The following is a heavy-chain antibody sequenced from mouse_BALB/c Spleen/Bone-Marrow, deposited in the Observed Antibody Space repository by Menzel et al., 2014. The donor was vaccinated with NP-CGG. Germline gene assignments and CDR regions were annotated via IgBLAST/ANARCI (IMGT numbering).Heavy chain of an antibody. V-gene: IGHV1-9*01. Sequence: QVQLKQSGAELMKPGASVKISCKATGYTFSSYWIEWVKQRPGHGLEWIGEILPGSGSTNYNEKFKGKATFTADTSSNTASMQLSRLTSEDSAVYYCAREDYSGIIYGDYWGHGTTLTLSS. J-gene: IGHJ2*01. D-gene: IGHD1-1*01. CDR1: GYTFSSYW. CDR3: AREDYSGIIYGDY. CDR2: ILPGSGST.